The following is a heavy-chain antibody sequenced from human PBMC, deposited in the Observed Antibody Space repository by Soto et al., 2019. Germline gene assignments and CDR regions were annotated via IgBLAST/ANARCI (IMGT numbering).Heavy chain of an antibody. CDR2: IYYSGST. CDR3: AREVVPTTHLDY. J-gene: IGHJ4*02. Sequence: SETLSLTCTVSGGSISSSDYYWSWIRQHPGKGLEWMGYIYYSGSTYSNPSLKSRVIMSVDTSKNQFSLNLSSVTAADTAVYYCAREVVPTTHLDYWGQGTLVTVSS. CDR1: GGSISSSDYY. D-gene: IGHD5-12*01. V-gene: IGHV4-31*03.